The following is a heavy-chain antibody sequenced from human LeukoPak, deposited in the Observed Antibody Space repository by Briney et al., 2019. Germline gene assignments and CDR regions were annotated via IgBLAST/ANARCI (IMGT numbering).Heavy chain of an antibody. CDR3: ARDPRNVGLAP. Sequence: PGGSLRLSCAASGFTFTTYWMHWVRQAPGKGLVWVSHINSDGSITSCADVVKGRFTMSRDNVKNTLYLQMNSLRVEDTAVYYCARDPRNVGLAPWGQGTLVTVSS. V-gene: IGHV3-74*01. J-gene: IGHJ5*02. CDR1: GFTFTTYW. CDR2: INSDGSIT. D-gene: IGHD2-15*01.